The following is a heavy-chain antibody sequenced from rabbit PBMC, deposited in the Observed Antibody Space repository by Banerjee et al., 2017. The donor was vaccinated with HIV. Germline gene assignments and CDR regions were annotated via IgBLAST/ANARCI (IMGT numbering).Heavy chain of an antibody. CDR1: GFDFSSNA. V-gene: IGHV1S47*01. J-gene: IGHJ4*01. D-gene: IGHD1-1*01. Sequence: QEQLEESGGDQVKPEGSLTLTCKASGFDFSSNAMCWVRQAPGKGLEWIACIYAGDGSTYYASWAKGRFTISRSTSLNTVDLKMTSLTAADTATYFCAREAYASDAYFNLWGQGTLVTVS. CDR2: IYAGDGST. CDR3: AREAYASDAYFNL.